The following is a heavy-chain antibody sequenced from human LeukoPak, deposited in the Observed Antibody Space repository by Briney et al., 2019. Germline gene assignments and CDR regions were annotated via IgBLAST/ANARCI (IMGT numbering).Heavy chain of an antibody. D-gene: IGHD1-26*01. V-gene: IGHV3-30*18. CDR1: GFTFSNYG. CDR3: AKEVSYRSPYFDY. Sequence: GGSLRLSCAASGFTFSNYGMHWVRQAPGKGLEWVSLISCDESSEYYVDSVKGRFSISRDNSKNTLYLQMNNAHVHDTADYYCAKEVSYRSPYFDYWGQGTLVTVSS. CDR2: ISCDESSE. J-gene: IGHJ4*02.